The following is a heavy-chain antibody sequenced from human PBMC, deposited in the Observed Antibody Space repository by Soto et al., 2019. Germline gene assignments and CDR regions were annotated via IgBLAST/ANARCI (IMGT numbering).Heavy chain of an antibody. CDR2: IIPILGIA. D-gene: IGHD6-13*01. J-gene: IGHJ3*02. CDR1: GGTFSSYT. V-gene: IGHV1-69*04. CDR3: ARDQSWYTLTGIAAAGNDAFDI. Sequence: ASVKVSCKASGGTFSSYTISWVRQAPGQGLEWMGRIIPILGIANYAQKFQGRVTITADKSTSTAYMELSSLRSEDTAVYYCARDQSWYTLTGIAAAGNDAFDIWGQGTMVTVAS.